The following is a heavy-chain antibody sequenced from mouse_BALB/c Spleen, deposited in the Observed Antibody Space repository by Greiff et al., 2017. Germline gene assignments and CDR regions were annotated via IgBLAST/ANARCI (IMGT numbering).Heavy chain of an antibody. CDR3: ARQRMEMDY. J-gene: IGHJ4*01. CDR1: GFTFSSYT. V-gene: IGHV5-12-2*01. Sequence: EVMLVESGGGLVQPGGSLKLSCAASGFTFSSYTMSWVRQTPEKRLEWVAYISNGGGSTYYPDTVKGRFTISRDNAKNTLYLQMSSLKSEDTAMYYCARQRMEMDYWGQGTSVTVSS. D-gene: IGHD2-3*01. CDR2: ISNGGGST.